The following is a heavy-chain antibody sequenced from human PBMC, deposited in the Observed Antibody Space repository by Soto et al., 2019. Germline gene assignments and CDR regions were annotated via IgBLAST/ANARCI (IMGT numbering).Heavy chain of an antibody. V-gene: IGHV4-34*01. J-gene: IGHJ6*02. CDR3: ARRRAATYSYYYYYGMDV. D-gene: IGHD6-25*01. Sequence: QVQLQQWGAGLLKPSETLSLTCALYGGSFSGYYWSWIRQPPGKGLEWIGEINHSGSTNYNPSLKSRVTISVDTSKNQFSLKLSSVTAADTAVYYCARRRAATYSYYYYYGMDVWGQGTTVTVSS. CDR1: GGSFSGYY. CDR2: INHSGST.